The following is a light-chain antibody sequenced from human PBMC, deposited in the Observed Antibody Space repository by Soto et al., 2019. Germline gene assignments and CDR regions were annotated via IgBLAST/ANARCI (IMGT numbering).Light chain of an antibody. CDR3: QQYDYWPWT. V-gene: IGKV3-15*01. CDR2: HAS. CDR1: QSVATN. Sequence: EIVMTQSPATLSVSPGERVTLSCRASQSVATNLAWFQQKPGQAPRLLISHASTRATGIPARFSGSGSGTEFTLTFSSLQSEDFAIYYCQQYDYWPWTFGQGTKVDI. J-gene: IGKJ1*01.